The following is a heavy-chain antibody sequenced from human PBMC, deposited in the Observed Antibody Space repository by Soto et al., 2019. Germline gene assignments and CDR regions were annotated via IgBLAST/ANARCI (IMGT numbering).Heavy chain of an antibody. CDR3: AHAYGGTSWPNDAFDV. D-gene: IGHD2-2*01. CDR2: IYWDDDK. Sequence: QITLKESGPPLVKPTQTLTLTCTVSGFSLSSDGVGVAWIRQPPGKALEWLALIYWDDDKRYSPSLKTRLTISKDTSKNPVVLTMTNMDPVDTATYYCAHAYGGTSWPNDAFDVWGQGTVVTVSS. J-gene: IGHJ3*01. CDR1: GFSLSSDGVG. V-gene: IGHV2-5*02.